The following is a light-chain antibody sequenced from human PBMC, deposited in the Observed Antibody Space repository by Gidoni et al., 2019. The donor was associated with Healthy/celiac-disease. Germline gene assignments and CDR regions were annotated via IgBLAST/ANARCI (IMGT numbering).Light chain of an antibody. CDR3: QQYGYSSWT. J-gene: IGKJ1*01. Sequence: EIVLTQSPGTLSLSPGERATLSCRATQSVGSNYFAWYQQKPGQAPRLLIYGSSTRATGIPDRFSGSGSGTDFTLTISRLEPEDFAVYYCQQYGYSSWTFGQGTKVEIE. CDR2: GSS. CDR1: QSVGSNY. V-gene: IGKV3-20*01.